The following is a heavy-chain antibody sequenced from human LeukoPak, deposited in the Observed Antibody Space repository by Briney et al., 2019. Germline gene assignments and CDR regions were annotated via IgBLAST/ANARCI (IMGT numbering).Heavy chain of an antibody. CDR3: ARAVVRITMIVSGYFDY. CDR1: GFTFSSYW. J-gene: IGHJ4*02. D-gene: IGHD3-22*01. V-gene: IGHV3-7*01. CDR2: IKQDGSEK. Sequence: PGGSLRLSCAASGFTFSSYWMSWVRQAPGKGLEWVANIKQDGSEKYYVDSVKGRFTISRDNAKNSLYLQMNSLRAEDTAVYYCARAVVRITMIVSGYFDYWGQGTLVTVSS.